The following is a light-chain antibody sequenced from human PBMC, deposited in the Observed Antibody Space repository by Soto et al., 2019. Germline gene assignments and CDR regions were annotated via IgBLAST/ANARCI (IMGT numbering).Light chain of an antibody. CDR3: CSYAGSRTHVL. J-gene: IGLJ2*01. Sequence: QSALTQPASVSGSPGQSITISCIGTSSDVGSYNLVSWYQQHPGKAPKVLIYEVSERPSGVSNRFSGSKSGNTASLTISGLQAEDEAEYYCCSYAGSRTHVLFGGGTQLPS. V-gene: IGLV2-23*02. CDR2: EVS. CDR1: SSDVGSYNL.